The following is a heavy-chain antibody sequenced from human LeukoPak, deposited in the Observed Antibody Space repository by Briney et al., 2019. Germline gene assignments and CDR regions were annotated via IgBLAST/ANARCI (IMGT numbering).Heavy chain of an antibody. D-gene: IGHD1-7*01. J-gene: IGHJ6*02. CDR1: GFTFSKYW. Sequence: GGSLRLSCAASGFTFSKYWMSWVRQTPGKGREWVANIKQDGSEKHYVDSVKGRFTISRDNAKNSLYLQMSNLRAEDTAVYYCASNWNYVRGYGMDVWGQGTTVTVSS. CDR2: IKQDGSEK. V-gene: IGHV3-7*01. CDR3: ASNWNYVRGYGMDV.